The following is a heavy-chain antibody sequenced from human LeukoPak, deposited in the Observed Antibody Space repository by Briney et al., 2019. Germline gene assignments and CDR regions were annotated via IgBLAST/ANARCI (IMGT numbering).Heavy chain of an antibody. CDR1: GFTFSSYA. CDR2: ISGSGGST. Sequence: GGSLRLSCAASGFTFSSYAMSWVRQAPGKGLEWVSAISGSGGSTYYADSVKGRFTISRDNSKNTLYLQMNSLRAEDTAVYYCARDPPHYGGNSRYYWGQGTLVTVSS. CDR3: ARDPPHYGGNSRYY. J-gene: IGHJ4*02. V-gene: IGHV3-23*01. D-gene: IGHD4-23*01.